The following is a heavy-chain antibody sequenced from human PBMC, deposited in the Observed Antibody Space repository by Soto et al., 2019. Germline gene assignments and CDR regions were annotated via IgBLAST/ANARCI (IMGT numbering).Heavy chain of an antibody. CDR2: INADGTST. CDR3: VKVLARGVGVPRFYFDS. CDR1: GLTLSNSG. D-gene: IGHD2-2*01. J-gene: IGHJ4*02. V-gene: IGHV3-74*01. Sequence: PGGSLGLSSAASGLTLSNSGMDGVRKVSGKGLEWVSRINADGTSTSYADSVKGRFTISRDNAKNTLYLHVNSLRAEDTAVYYCVKVLARGVGVPRFYFDSWGQGALVTVSS.